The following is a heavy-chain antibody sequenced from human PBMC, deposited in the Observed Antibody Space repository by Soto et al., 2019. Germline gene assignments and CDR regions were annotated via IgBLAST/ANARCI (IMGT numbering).Heavy chain of an antibody. Sequence: QVQLVESGGGVVQPGRSLRLSCAASGFTFSSYGMHWVRQAPGKGLEWVAVISYDGSNKYYADSVKGRFTISRDNSKNTLYLQMNSLRAEDTAVYYCAKDAGSSWYFYFDYWGQGTLVTVSS. V-gene: IGHV3-30*18. CDR2: ISYDGSNK. CDR3: AKDAGSSWYFYFDY. D-gene: IGHD6-13*01. J-gene: IGHJ4*02. CDR1: GFTFSSYG.